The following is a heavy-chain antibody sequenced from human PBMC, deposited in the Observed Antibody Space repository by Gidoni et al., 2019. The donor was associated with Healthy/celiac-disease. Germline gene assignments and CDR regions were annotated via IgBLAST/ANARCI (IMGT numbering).Heavy chain of an antibody. V-gene: IGHV4-38-2*02. CDR1: GYSISRGYY. CDR3: ARDLRAHGYGDYLRSY. D-gene: IGHD4-17*01. J-gene: IGHJ4*02. CDR2: IYHSGST. Sequence: QVQLQESGPGLVKPSETLSLTCTVSGYSISRGYYWGWIRQPPGKGLEWIGSIYHSGSTYYNPSLKSRVTISVDTSKNQFSLKLSSVTAADTAVYYCARDLRAHGYGDYLRSYWGQRTLVTVSS.